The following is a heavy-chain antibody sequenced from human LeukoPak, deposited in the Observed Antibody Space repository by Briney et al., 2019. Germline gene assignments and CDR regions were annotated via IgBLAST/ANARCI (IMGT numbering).Heavy chain of an antibody. D-gene: IGHD1-26*01. CDR2: INPNSGGT. CDR1: GYTFTGYY. Sequence: GASVKVSCKASGYTFTGYYMHWVRQAPGQGLEWMGWINPNSGGTNYAQKFQGRVTMTRDTSISTAYMELSRLRSDDTAVYYCARLGSYRGAKTRTIYYFDYWGQGTLVTVSS. CDR3: ARLGSYRGAKTRTIYYFDY. V-gene: IGHV1-2*02. J-gene: IGHJ4*02.